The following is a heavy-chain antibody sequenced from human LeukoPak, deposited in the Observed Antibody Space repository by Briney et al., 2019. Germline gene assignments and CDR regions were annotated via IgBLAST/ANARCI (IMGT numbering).Heavy chain of an antibody. Sequence: SETLSLTCTVSGGSISSYYWSWIRQPPGKGLEWIGSIYYSGSTYYNPSLKSRVTISVDTSKNQFSLKLSSVTAADTAVYYCARRGTRWLQTNVGGFDPWGQGTLVTVSS. CDR3: ARRGTRWLQTNVGGFDP. J-gene: IGHJ5*02. V-gene: IGHV4-39*01. D-gene: IGHD5-24*01. CDR2: IYYSGST. CDR1: GGSISSYY.